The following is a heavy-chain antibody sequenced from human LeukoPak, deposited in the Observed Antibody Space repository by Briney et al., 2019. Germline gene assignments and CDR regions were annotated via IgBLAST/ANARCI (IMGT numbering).Heavy chain of an antibody. CDR2: INHSGST. Sequence: PSETLSLTCAVYGGSFSGYYWSWIRQPPGKGLEWIGEINHSGSTNYKPSLKSRVTISVDTSKNQFSLKLSSVTAADTAVYYCARTGGSSWYTYYYGMDVWGQGTTVTVSS. V-gene: IGHV4-34*01. D-gene: IGHD6-13*01. CDR1: GGSFSGYY. J-gene: IGHJ6*02. CDR3: ARTGGSSWYTYYYGMDV.